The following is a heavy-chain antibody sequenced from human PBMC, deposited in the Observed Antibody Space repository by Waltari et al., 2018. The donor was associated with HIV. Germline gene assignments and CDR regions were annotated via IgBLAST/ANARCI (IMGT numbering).Heavy chain of an antibody. Sequence: QVQLVQSGAEVKKPGSSVKVSCKASGGTFSSYAISWGRQAPGQGLEWMGGIIPVLGTANYAQKFQGIVTITADESTSTAYMELSSLRSEDTAVYYCARELAPSIAVAGANWFDPWGQGTLVTVSS. J-gene: IGHJ5*02. CDR3: ARELAPSIAVAGANWFDP. V-gene: IGHV1-69*13. D-gene: IGHD6-19*01. CDR2: IIPVLGTA. CDR1: GGTFSSYA.